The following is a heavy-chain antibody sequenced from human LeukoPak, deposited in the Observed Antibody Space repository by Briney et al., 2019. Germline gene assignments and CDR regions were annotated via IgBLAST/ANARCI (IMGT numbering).Heavy chain of an antibody. CDR2: IHTDGST. Sequence: GGSLRLSCAASGFTFSSYSMNWVRQAPGKGLEWVSVIHTDGSTYSSDSVKGRFTISRDNSKNTLFLQMNSLRVEDTAVYYCARDRPYGGKGDFDYWGQGTLVTVSS. J-gene: IGHJ4*02. CDR3: ARDRPYGGKGDFDY. D-gene: IGHD4-23*01. V-gene: IGHV3-66*01. CDR1: GFTFSSYS.